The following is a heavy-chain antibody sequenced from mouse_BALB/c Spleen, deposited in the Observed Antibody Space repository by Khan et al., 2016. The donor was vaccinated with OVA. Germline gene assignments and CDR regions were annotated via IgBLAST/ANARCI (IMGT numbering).Heavy chain of an antibody. CDR2: ISYSGNT. J-gene: IGHJ2*01. V-gene: IGHV3-2*02. CDR3: ARVYGGDFDY. D-gene: IGHD1-1*01. CDR1: GYSITSDYA. Sequence: VQLKQSGPGLVKPSQSLSLTCTVTGYSITSDYAWNWIRQFPGNKLAWMGFISYSGNTNYNPSLKSRISITRDTSKNQFFLQLNSVTTEDTATYYCARVYGGDFDYWGQGTTLTVSS.